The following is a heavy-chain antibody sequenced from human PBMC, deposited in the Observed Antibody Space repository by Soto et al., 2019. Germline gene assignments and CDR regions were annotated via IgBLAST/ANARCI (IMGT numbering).Heavy chain of an antibody. J-gene: IGHJ6*02. Sequence: PGGSLRLSCAASGFTFSSYVMHWVRQAPGKGREWVAVISYDGSYKYYADSVKGRFTISRDNSKHTLYLQMSRLRVEDTAVHYCAKESEGYCSWTRCYTYHGLDVWGQGTTVTV. CDR3: AKESEGYCSWTRCYTYHGLDV. CDR1: GFTFSSYV. CDR2: ISYDGSYK. V-gene: IGHV3-30*18. D-gene: IGHD2-2*01.